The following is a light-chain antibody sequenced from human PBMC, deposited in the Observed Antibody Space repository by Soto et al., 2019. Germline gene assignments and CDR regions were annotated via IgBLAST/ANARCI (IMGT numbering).Light chain of an antibody. J-gene: IGKJ3*01. Sequence: EIVLTQSPGPLSLSPGERATLSCRASQSISSSYLAWYQQKPGQAPRLLVYGASSRATGIPERFCGSGSGTDFTLTSSRLEPEDFAVYYCQEYGSSRFTFGPGTKVDIK. CDR3: QEYGSSRFT. CDR1: QSISSSY. V-gene: IGKV3-20*01. CDR2: GAS.